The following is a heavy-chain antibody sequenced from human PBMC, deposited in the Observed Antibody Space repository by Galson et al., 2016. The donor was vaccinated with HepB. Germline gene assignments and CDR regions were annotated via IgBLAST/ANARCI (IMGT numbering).Heavy chain of an antibody. V-gene: IGHV3-11*04. CDR3: ARDPGYITAAPFFDY. CDR2: ISTSGTNT. J-gene: IGHJ4*02. Sequence: SLRLSCAASGFTFGDYYMTWIRQAPGKGLEWVSYISTSGTNTYYADSVKGRFTISRDNAKNSLYVQMNSLRVEDTALYYSARDPGYITAAPFFDYWGQGTLVTVSS. D-gene: IGHD5-24*01. CDR1: GFTFGDYY.